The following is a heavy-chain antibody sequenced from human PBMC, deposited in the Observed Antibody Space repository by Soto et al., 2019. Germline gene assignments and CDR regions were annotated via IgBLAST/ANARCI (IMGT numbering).Heavy chain of an antibody. V-gene: IGHV3-33*06. CDR2: LWHDSSTE. J-gene: IGHJ3*01. Sequence: QVQLVESGGGVVQPGRSLRLSCAASGFTFSGSGMHWVRQAPGMGLEWVAVLWHDSSTEYYADSVKGRFTVSRDSPKNNLFLQMNSLRAEDTAVYYCAKSSGFPSPVRDAFDVWGQGTMVTVSS. D-gene: IGHD3-10*01. CDR1: GFTFSGSG. CDR3: AKSSGFPSPVRDAFDV.